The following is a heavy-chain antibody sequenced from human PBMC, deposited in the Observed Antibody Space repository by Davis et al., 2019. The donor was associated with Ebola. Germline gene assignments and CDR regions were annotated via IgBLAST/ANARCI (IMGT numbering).Heavy chain of an antibody. Sequence: GESLKISCAASGFTFSSYWMSWVRPAPGKGLEWVANIKQDGSEKYYADSVKGRFTISRDNAENSLSLQMNGLRAEDTAVYYCARGPSTGNSFTYWGQGTLVTVSS. CDR1: GFTFSSYW. J-gene: IGHJ4*02. CDR2: IKQDGSEK. D-gene: IGHD6-13*01. V-gene: IGHV3-7*01. CDR3: ARGPSTGNSFTY.